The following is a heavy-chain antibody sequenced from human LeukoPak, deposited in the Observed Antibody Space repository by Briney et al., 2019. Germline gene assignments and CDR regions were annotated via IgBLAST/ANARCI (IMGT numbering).Heavy chain of an antibody. V-gene: IGHV4-4*02. J-gene: IGHJ4*02. Sequence: SQTLSLTCAVSGGSISSSNWWSWVRQPTGKGLEWIGEIDHSVITNYNPSLKSRVTISVDKPKNQRALNLSSVTAADTAVYYCARVSGPYQAMNFDYWGQGTQVTVSS. CDR1: GGSISSSNW. CDR2: IDHSVIT. CDR3: ARVSGPYQAMNFDY. D-gene: IGHD5-18*01.